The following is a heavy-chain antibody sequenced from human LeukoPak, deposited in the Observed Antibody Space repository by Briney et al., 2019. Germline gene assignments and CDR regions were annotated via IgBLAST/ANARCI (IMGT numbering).Heavy chain of an antibody. V-gene: IGHV5-51*01. Sequence: GESLQIFCKGSGYSFTSYWIGWVRQLPGKGLEWTGIIYPGDSDTRYSPSFQGQVTISADKSISTAYLQWSSLKASDTAMYYCARLFMGMIQSSAFDIWGQGTMVTVSS. J-gene: IGHJ3*02. CDR2: IYPGDSDT. D-gene: IGHD3-22*01. CDR1: GYSFTSYW. CDR3: ARLFMGMIQSSAFDI.